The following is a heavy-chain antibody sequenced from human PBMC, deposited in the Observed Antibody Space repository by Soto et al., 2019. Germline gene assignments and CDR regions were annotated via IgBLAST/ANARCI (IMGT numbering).Heavy chain of an antibody. CDR3: TKHMIALATASIY. CDR2: ISRGGDVT. J-gene: IGHJ4*02. V-gene: IGHV3-23*01. D-gene: IGHD3-16*01. CDR1: GFTFSGYA. Sequence: GGSLRLSCVGSGFTFSGYAMSWVRQAPGKGLEWVSAISRGGDVTYYSDSVKGRFAISRDNSKNTLLLQMDSLRAEDTALYYCTKHMIALATASIYWGQGALVTVSS.